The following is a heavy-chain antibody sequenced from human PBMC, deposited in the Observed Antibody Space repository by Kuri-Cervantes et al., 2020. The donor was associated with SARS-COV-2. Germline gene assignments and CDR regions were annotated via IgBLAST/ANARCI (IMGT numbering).Heavy chain of an antibody. J-gene: IGHJ6*03. CDR1: GGSISSGDYY. Sequence: SETLSLTCTVSGGSISSGDYYWSWIRQPPGKGLEWIGYIYYSGSTYYNPSLKSRVTISVDTSKNQFSLKLSSVTAADTAVYYCARSSISYCSSTNCYKYYYMDVWGKGTTVTVSS. D-gene: IGHD2-2*02. CDR3: ARSSISYCSSTNCYKYYYMDV. V-gene: IGHV4-30-4*08. CDR2: IYYSGST.